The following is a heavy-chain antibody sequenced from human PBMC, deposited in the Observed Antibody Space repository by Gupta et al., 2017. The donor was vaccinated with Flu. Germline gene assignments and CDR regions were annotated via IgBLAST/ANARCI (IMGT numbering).Heavy chain of an antibody. Sequence: EVQLVESGGGLVKPGGSLQLPCPASRSPFRIYSMKMVRPAPEKGLEWVSSISSSSSYIYYAVSVKGRFTISRDNAKSSLYLQMNSLRAEDTAVYYCARAWAAGGSGSNSDYWGHGTLVTVSS. D-gene: IGHD6-13*01. CDR3: ARAWAAGGSGSNSDY. CDR1: RSPFRIYS. V-gene: IGHV3-21*01. J-gene: IGHJ4*01. CDR2: ISSSSSYI.